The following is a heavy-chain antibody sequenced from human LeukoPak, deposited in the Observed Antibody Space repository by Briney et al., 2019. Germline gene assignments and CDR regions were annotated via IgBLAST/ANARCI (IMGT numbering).Heavy chain of an antibody. V-gene: IGHV4-39*07. J-gene: IGHJ3*02. D-gene: IGHD6-13*01. CDR1: GDSISSGSYY. CDR2: IHSTGNT. Sequence: PSETLSLTCTVSGDSISSGSYYWGWIRQPPGKGLEWIGSIHSTGNTYYNPSLESRVTISVDTSKNQFSLKLSSVTAADTAVYYCARDHQQLVGHDAFDIWGQGTMVTVSS. CDR3: ARDHQQLVGHDAFDI.